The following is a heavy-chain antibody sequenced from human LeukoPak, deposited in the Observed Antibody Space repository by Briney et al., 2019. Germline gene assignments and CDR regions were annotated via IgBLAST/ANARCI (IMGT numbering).Heavy chain of an antibody. CDR3: ARVDSSGYYLDY. D-gene: IGHD3-22*01. CDR2: IIPIFGTA. J-gene: IGHJ4*02. CDR1: GGTFSSYA. V-gene: IGHV1-69*13. Sequence: ASVKVSCKASGGTFSSYAISWVRQAPGQGLEWMGGIIPIFGTANYAQKFQGRVTITADESTSTAYMELSSLRSEDTAVYYCARVDSSGYYLDYWGQGTLDTVSS.